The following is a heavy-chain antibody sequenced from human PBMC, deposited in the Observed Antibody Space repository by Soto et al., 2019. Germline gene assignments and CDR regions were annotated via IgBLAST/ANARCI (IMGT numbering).Heavy chain of an antibody. CDR2: IDSRSTKV. V-gene: IGHV3-48*01. CDR3: ARRQQGRHGDDYLQH. D-gene: IGHD6-13*01. Sequence: EVKLVESGGGLAQPGGSLRLSCSATGFTFSGYSMNWVRQAPGKGLEWVSYIDSRSTKVYYADSVKGRFTISRDNAKNSLFLQMNSLRVDDSAVYYCARRQQGRHGDDYLQHWGQGTLVTVSS. J-gene: IGHJ1*01. CDR1: GFTFSGYS.